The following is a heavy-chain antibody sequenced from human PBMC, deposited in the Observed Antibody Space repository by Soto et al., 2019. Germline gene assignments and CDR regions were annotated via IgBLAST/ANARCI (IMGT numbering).Heavy chain of an antibody. CDR3: AHSPLAPAAGSFDF. CDR2: IFWDEDK. J-gene: IGHJ4*02. D-gene: IGHD6-13*01. CDR1: GFSLSTSGVG. V-gene: IGHV2-5*02. Sequence: QITLKESGPALVKPTQTLTLTCTFSGFSLSTSGVGVGWIRQPPGKALEWLALIFWDEDKYYRPSLQSRLTVTKDTSRNQVVLTMTNMAPVDTATYYCAHSPLAPAAGSFDFWGQGALVTVSS.